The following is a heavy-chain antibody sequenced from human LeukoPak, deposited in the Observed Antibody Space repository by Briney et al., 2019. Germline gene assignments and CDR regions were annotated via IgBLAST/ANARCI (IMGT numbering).Heavy chain of an antibody. CDR2: IKQDGSEK. CDR3: ARQNYGDAHDC. V-gene: IGHV3-7*01. Sequence: PGGSLRLSCAGSGFTFSSYWMNWVRQAPGKGLGWVANIKQDGSEKYYVDSVKGRFTISRDNAKNSLYLQMNSLRTEDTAVYYCARQNYGDAHDCWGQGTLVTVSS. D-gene: IGHD4-17*01. J-gene: IGHJ4*02. CDR1: GFTFSSYW.